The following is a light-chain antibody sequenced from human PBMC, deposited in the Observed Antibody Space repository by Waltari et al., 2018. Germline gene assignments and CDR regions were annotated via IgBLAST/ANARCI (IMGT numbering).Light chain of an antibody. Sequence: AIQMTQSPSSLSAFVGDRVPITCRATQAIGNELAWYQQRPGEAPKVLIYAASRLQNGVPSRFSGSGSGTYFTLTISSLQPEDFATYYCLQDKNYPRTFGQGTKVKV. V-gene: IGKV1-6*02. J-gene: IGKJ1*01. CDR3: LQDKNYPRT. CDR1: QAIGNE. CDR2: AAS.